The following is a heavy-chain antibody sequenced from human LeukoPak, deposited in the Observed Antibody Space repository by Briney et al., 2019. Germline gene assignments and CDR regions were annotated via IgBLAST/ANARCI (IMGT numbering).Heavy chain of an antibody. CDR3: ARDHQVRSRWFDP. CDR2: IKYDGSEK. J-gene: IGHJ5*02. Sequence: PGGSLRLSCVASGFSFSSSYWMHWVRQAPGKGPEWLANIKYDGSEKFYADSVKGRFTISRDNAKNSLYLEMNNLRAEDTAVYFCARDHQVRSRWFDPWGQGTLVTVSS. CDR1: GFSFSSSYW. V-gene: IGHV3-7*01.